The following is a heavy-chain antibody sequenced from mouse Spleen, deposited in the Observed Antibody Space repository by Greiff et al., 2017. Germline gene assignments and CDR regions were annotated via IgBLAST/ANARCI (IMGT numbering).Heavy chain of an antibody. Sequence: EVMLVESGGDLVKPGGSLKLSCAASGFTFSSYGMSWVRQTPDKRLEWVATISSGGSYTYYPDSVKGRFTISRDNAKNTLYLQMSSLKSEDTAMYYCARHEEESQFAYWGQGTLVTVSA. CDR2: ISSGGSYT. V-gene: IGHV5-6*01. CDR3: ARHEEESQFAY. CDR1: GFTFSSYG. D-gene: IGHD6-2*01. J-gene: IGHJ3*01.